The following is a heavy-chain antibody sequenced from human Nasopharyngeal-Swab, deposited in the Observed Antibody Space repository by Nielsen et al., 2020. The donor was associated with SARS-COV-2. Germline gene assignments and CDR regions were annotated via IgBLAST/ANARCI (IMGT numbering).Heavy chain of an antibody. J-gene: IGHJ4*02. D-gene: IGHD2-15*01. Sequence: WIRQPPGKGLEWVSYIPPTASHICYADSVRGRFTISRDNAKKSLYLQMESLRPEDTAVYYCARDRGWGYSGYGSLDYWGQGVLVTVSS. V-gene: IGHV3-11*04. CDR3: ARDRGWGYSGYGSLDY. CDR2: IPPTASHI.